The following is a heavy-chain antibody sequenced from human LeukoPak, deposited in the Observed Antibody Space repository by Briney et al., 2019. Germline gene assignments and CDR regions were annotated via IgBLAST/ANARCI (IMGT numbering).Heavy chain of an antibody. CDR1: GFTFSSYA. V-gene: IGHV3-23*01. CDR2: ISVSGSIT. D-gene: IGHD3-9*01. Sequence: PGGSLRLSCAVSGFTFSSYAMSWVRQAPGKGLEWVSAISVSGSITYYADSVKGRFTISRDNSKNTLYLQMNSLRAEDTALYYCAKRLTGYYYIDYWGQGTLVTVSS. CDR3: AKRLTGYYYIDY. J-gene: IGHJ4*02.